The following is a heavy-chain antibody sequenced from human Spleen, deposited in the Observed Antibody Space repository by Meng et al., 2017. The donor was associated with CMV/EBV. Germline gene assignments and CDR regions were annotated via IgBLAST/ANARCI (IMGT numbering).Heavy chain of an antibody. V-gene: IGHV1-8*01. J-gene: IGHJ4*02. D-gene: IGHD6-19*01. CDR3: ALTVAAGY. CDR2: INPNTGNT. Sequence: QVQLVQSGAEVKKPGASVKVSCKASGYTFTSSDINWVRQATGQGLEWMGWINPNTGNTGYAQKFQGRVTLSRSTSISTAYMELSSLRSEDTAVYYCALTVAAGYWGQGTLVTVSS. CDR1: GYTFTSSD.